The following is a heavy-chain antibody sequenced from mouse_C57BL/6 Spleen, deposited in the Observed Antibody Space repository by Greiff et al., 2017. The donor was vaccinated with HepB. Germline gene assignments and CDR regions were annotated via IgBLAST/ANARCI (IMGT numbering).Heavy chain of an antibody. V-gene: IGHV1-72*01. Sequence: QVQLQQPGAELVKPGASVKLSCKASDYTFTSYWMHWVKQRPGRGLEWIGRIDPNSGGTKYNEKFKSKATLTVDKPSSTAYMQLSSLTSADSAVYYCARSQDSSGYYIDYWGQGTTLTVSS. D-gene: IGHD3-2*02. J-gene: IGHJ2*01. CDR1: DYTFTSYW. CDR3: ARSQDSSGYYIDY. CDR2: IDPNSGGT.